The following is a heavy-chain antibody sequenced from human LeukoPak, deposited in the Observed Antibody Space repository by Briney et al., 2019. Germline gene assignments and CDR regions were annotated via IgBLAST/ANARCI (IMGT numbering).Heavy chain of an antibody. CDR2: IYYSGST. D-gene: IGHD1-26*01. V-gene: IGHV4-39*07. CDR3: ARDYPGWWDHNKGDAFDI. Sequence: TSETLSLTCTVSGGSISSSSYYWGWIRQPPGKGLEWIGSIYYSGSTYYNPSLKSRVTISVDASKNQFSLKLSSVTAADTAVYYCARDYPGWWDHNKGDAFDIWGQGTMVTVSS. CDR1: GGSISSSSYY. J-gene: IGHJ3*02.